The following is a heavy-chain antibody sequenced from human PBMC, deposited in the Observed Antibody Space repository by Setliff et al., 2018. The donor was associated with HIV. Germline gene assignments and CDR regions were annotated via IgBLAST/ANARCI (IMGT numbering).Heavy chain of an antibody. CDR2: IYSGGST. V-gene: IGHV3-53*01. CDR3: AGGSGSYYNALDY. J-gene: IGHJ4*02. D-gene: IGHD3-10*01. CDR1: GFTVSSNY. Sequence: GGSLRLSCAASGFTVSSNYMSWVRQAPGKGLEWVSVIYSGGSTYYADSEKGRFTISRDNSKNTLYLQMNSLRAEDTALYYCAGGSGSYYNALDYWGQGTLVTVSS.